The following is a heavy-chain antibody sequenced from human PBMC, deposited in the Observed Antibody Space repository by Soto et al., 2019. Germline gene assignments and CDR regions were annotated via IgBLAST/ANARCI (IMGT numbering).Heavy chain of an antibody. D-gene: IGHD1-1*01. CDR2: IHYSGTA. J-gene: IGHJ5*02. CDR3: ARNKGGTTFWFDP. V-gene: IGHV4-31*03. CDR1: GGSTRSGGYY. Sequence: SETWPLTCTVSGGSTRSGGYYGTWIRHFPGKGLEWIGHIHYSGTAYYNPSLRSRANLSVDTSKSQFSLKLSSVTAADTAVYYCARNKGGTTFWFDPWGLGTLVTVSS.